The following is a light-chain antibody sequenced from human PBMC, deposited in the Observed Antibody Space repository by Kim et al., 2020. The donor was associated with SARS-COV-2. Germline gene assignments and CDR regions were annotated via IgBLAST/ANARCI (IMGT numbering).Light chain of an antibody. CDR2: AAS. V-gene: IGKV1-27*01. J-gene: IGKJ4*01. CDR3: QKYNSAPLT. Sequence: SASEGDRVTITCRASQGISNYLAWYQQKPGKVPKLLIYAASTLLSGVPSRFSGCGSVTDFTLTISSLQPEDVATYYCQKYNSAPLTFGGGTKVEI. CDR1: QGISNY.